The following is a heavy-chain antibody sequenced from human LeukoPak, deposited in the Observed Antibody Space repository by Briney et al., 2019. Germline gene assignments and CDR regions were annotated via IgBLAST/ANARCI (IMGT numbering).Heavy chain of an antibody. V-gene: IGHV3-21*01. D-gene: IGHD3-10*01. CDR1: GFTFSTYG. CDR3: ARDFMD. CDR2: ISTSGSVI. Sequence: GGSLRLSCAASGFTFSTYGMNWVRQAPGKGLEWVSSISTSGSVIYYADSVKGRFTVSRDNAKNSLYLQMNSLGVDDTGVYYCARDFMDWGQGTLVTVSS. J-gene: IGHJ4*02.